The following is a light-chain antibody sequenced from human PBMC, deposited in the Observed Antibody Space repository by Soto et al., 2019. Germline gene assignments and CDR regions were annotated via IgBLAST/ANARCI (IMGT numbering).Light chain of an antibody. CDR2: DVS. CDR1: SSDVGGYNY. CDR3: CSYAGSYTWV. V-gene: IGLV2-11*01. J-gene: IGLJ1*01. Sequence: QSALTQPRSVSGSPGQSVTISCTGTSSDVGGYNYDSWYRQHPGKAPKLMIYDVSKRPSGVPDRFSGSKSGNTASLTISGLQAEDDADYYCCSYAGSYTWVFVTGTKLTVL.